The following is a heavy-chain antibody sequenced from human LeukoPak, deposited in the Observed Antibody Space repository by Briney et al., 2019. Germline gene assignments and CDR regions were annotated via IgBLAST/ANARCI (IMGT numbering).Heavy chain of an antibody. D-gene: IGHD5-12*01. J-gene: IGHJ4*02. CDR2: TSFDESSE. V-gene: IGHV3-30*18. CDR1: GFTFSNYG. CDR3: AKEVGYGSPYFDY. Sequence: GSLRLSCAASGFTFSNYGMHWVRQAPGKGLEWVALTSFDESSEYYADSVKGRFSISRDNSKNTLYLQMNNARVDDTAVYYCAKEVGYGSPYFDYWGQGTLVTVSS.